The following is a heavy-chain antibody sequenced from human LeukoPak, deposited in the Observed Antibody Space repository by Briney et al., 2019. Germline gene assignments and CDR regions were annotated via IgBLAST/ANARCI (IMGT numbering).Heavy chain of an antibody. V-gene: IGHV4-39*01. CDR3: ARQDVVVVAATPDVFDY. J-gene: IGHJ4*02. CDR2: IYYSGRT. D-gene: IGHD2-15*01. Sequence: PSETLSLTCTVSGGSISSSSYYWGWIRQPPGKGLEWIGSIYYSGRTYYNPSLKSRVTISVATSKNQFSLKLSSVTAADTAVYYCARQDVVVVAATPDVFDYWGQGTLVTVSS. CDR1: GGSISSSSYY.